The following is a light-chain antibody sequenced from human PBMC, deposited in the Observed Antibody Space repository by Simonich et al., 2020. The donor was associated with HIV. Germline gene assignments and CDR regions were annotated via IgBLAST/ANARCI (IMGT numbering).Light chain of an antibody. J-gene: IGKJ3*01. Sequence: EIVMTQSPATLSVSPGERATLSRRASQSVSSNLAWYQQKPGQAPRLLIYAASSRATGIPARFSGSGFGTEFTLTISSMQSEDFAVYYCQQYNNWPSPFTFGPGTKVDIK. CDR2: AAS. CDR3: QQYNNWPSPFT. V-gene: IGKV3-15*01. CDR1: QSVSSN.